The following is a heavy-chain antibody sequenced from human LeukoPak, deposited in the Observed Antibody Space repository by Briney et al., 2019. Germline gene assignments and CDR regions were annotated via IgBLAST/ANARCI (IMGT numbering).Heavy chain of an antibody. J-gene: IGHJ4*02. CDR3: AAWVAVAGTNY. V-gene: IGHV4-4*07. D-gene: IGHD6-19*01. CDR1: GGSISSYY. CDR2: IYTSGST. Sequence: SETLSLTCTVSGGSISSYYWSWILQPAGKGLEGIGRIYTSGSTNYNPSLKSRVTMSVDTSKNQFSLKLSSVTAADTAVYYCAAWVAVAGTNYWGQGTLVTVSS.